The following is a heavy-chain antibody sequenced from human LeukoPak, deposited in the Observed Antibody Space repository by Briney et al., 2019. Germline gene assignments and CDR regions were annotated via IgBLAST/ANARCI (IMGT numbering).Heavy chain of an antibody. V-gene: IGHV4-34*01. D-gene: IGHD6-13*01. Sequence: SETLSLTCAVYGGSFGGYYWSWIRQPPGKGLEWIGEINHSGSTNYNPSLKSRVTISVDTSKNQFSLRLSSVTAADTAVYYCARGPGSSSWYDYWGQGTLVTVSS. CDR2: INHSGST. J-gene: IGHJ4*02. CDR1: GGSFGGYY. CDR3: ARGPGSSSWYDY.